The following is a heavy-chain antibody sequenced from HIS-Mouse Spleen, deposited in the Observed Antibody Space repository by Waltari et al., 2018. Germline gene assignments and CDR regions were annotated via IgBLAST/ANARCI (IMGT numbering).Heavy chain of an antibody. CDR1: GGSISSSSYY. D-gene: IGHD6-13*01. CDR2: IYYSGST. J-gene: IGHJ2*01. V-gene: IGHV4-39*07. CDR3: AREIPYSSSWYDWYFDL. Sequence: QLQLQESGPGLVKPSETLSLTCTFSGGSISSSSYYWAWIRQPPGKGLEWIGSIYYSGSTYYNPSLKSRVTISVDTFKNQFSLKLSSVTAADTAVYYCAREIPYSSSWYDWYFDLWGRGTLVTVSS.